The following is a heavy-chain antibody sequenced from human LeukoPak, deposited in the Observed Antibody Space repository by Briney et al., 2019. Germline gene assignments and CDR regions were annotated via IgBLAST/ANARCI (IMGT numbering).Heavy chain of an antibody. D-gene: IGHD1-26*01. CDR3: ARSVGATDFDY. CDR1: GGSFSGYY. CDR2: IYHSGST. J-gene: IGHJ4*02. Sequence: SETLSLTCAVYGGSFSGYYWSWIRQPPGKGLEWIGEIYHSGSTNYNPSLKSRVTISVDKSKNQFSLKLSSVTAADTAVYYCARSVGATDFDYWGQGTLVTVSS. V-gene: IGHV4-34*01.